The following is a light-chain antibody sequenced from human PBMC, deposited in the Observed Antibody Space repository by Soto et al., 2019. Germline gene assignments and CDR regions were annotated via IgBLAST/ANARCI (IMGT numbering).Light chain of an antibody. Sequence: QSALTQPPSVSGSTGQSITISCTGTSSDVGGYNYVSWYQQHPGKAPKLMIYDVSNRPSGVSNRFSGSKSGNTASLTISGLQAEDEADYYCSSYTSSSTYVVFGGGTKLTVL. V-gene: IGLV2-14*01. CDR1: SSDVGGYNY. J-gene: IGLJ2*01. CDR3: SSYTSSSTYVV. CDR2: DVS.